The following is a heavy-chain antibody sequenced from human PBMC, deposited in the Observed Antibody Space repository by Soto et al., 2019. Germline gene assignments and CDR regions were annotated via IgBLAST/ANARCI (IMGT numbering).Heavy chain of an antibody. CDR1: NFTVSSNY. V-gene: IGHV3-53*01. CDR2: TYSGGKT. J-gene: IGHJ3*02. CDR3: ARSRYTTGWYAFDI. Sequence: EVPLVESGGGLIQPGGSLRVSCAASNFTVSSNYMSWVRQAPGKGLEWVSVTYSGGKTDYADSVKGRFTISRDNSKNTLYLQMNSLRAEDTAVYYCARSRYTTGWYAFDIWGQGTMVTVSS. D-gene: IGHD6-19*01.